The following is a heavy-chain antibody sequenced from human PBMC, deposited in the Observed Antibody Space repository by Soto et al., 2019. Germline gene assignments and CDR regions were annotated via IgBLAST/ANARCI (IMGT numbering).Heavy chain of an antibody. V-gene: IGHV4-59*01. J-gene: IGHJ4*02. D-gene: IGHD5-18*01. CDR1: GGSISNYY. CDR2: IYYIGTT. Sequence: QVQLQESGPGLVKPSETLSLTCTVSGGSISNYYWSWIRQSPGKGLEWIGYIYYIGTTNYNPSLKSRVTISLDMSKNQFSLKLSSVTAADTAVYYCVRGGGGYGNGMIDYWGQGTLGTVSS. CDR3: VRGGGGYGNGMIDY.